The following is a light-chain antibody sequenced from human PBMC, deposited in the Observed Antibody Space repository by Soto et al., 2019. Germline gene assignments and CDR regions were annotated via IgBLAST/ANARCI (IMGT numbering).Light chain of an antibody. J-gene: IGKJ2*01. V-gene: IGKV1-5*01. CDR2: DAS. Sequence: DSPMTQSPSSLSASLGDGVTITCRASQRIGSYVNWYQQFPGKAPRLLIYDASSLTSGVPSRVRGGGSGTEFTLTISSLKPDDCETYHCQQYASHPYTFGQGTKVDIK. CDR1: QRIGSY. CDR3: QQYASHPYT.